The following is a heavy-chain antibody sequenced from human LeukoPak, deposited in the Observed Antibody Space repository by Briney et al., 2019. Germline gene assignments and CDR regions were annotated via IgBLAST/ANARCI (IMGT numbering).Heavy chain of an antibody. J-gene: IGHJ4*02. Sequence: PVKVSCKASGGTFSSYAISWVRQAPGQGLEWMGRIIPILGIANYAQKFQGRVTITADKSTSTAYMELSSLRSEDTAVYYCAREDRYYFDYWGQGTLVTVSS. V-gene: IGHV1-69*04. CDR3: AREDRYYFDY. CDR1: GGTFSSYA. CDR2: IIPILGIA.